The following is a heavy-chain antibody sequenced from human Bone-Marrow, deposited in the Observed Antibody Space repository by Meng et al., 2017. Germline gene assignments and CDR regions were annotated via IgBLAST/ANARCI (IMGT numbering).Heavy chain of an antibody. CDR1: GGCISSSRYY. CDR2: IYASGST. CDR3: ARDGGISVF. D-gene: IGHD2-21*01. V-gene: IGHV4-39*07. Sequence: SDTLSLTCTVSGGCISSSRYYWGWIRQPPGRGLEWIRSIYASGSTYYNPSLKSRVTISVDTSKNQFSLKLSPVTAADTAVYYCARDGGISVFWGQGTLVTVSS. J-gene: IGHJ4*02.